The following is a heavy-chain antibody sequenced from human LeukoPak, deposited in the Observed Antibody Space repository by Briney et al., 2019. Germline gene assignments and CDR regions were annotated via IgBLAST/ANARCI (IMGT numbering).Heavy chain of an antibody. CDR1: GFTFNNYI. CDR3: ARDRATVVTGDWYFDL. D-gene: IGHD4-23*01. CDR2: ISSSSDYI. Sequence: GGSLRLSCAASGFTFNNYIMNWVRQAPGKGLEWVSSISSSSDYIYYADSVKGRFTISRDNAKNSLYLQMDSLRAEDTAVYYCARDRATVVTGDWYFDLWGRGTLVTVSS. J-gene: IGHJ2*01. V-gene: IGHV3-21*01.